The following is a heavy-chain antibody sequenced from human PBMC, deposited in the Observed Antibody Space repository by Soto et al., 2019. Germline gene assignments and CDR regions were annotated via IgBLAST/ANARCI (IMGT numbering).Heavy chain of an antibody. Sequence: QVQLVESGGGVVQPGRSLRLSCAASGFTFSSYGMHWVRQAPGKGLEWVAVISYDGSNKYYADSVKGRFTISRDNSKNTLYLQMNSLRAEDTAVYYCAKDQAYSTDYYYYGVDVWGQGTTVTVSS. D-gene: IGHD4-4*01. CDR2: ISYDGSNK. J-gene: IGHJ6*02. CDR1: GFTFSSYG. V-gene: IGHV3-30*18. CDR3: AKDQAYSTDYYYYGVDV.